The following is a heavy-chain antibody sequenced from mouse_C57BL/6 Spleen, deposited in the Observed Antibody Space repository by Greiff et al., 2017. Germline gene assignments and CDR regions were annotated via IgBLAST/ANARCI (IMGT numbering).Heavy chain of an antibody. D-gene: IGHD1-1*01. V-gene: IGHV1-55*01. CDR1: GYTFTSYW. J-gene: IGHJ2*01. CDR2: IYPGSGST. CDR3: ARIITPGYFDY. Sequence: QVQLQQSGAELVKPGASVKMSCKASGYTFTSYWITWVKQRPGQGLAWIGDIYPGSGSTNYNENFKTKATLTVDTSSSTAYMQLSSLTSEDSAVYYCARIITPGYFDYWGQGTTLTVSS.